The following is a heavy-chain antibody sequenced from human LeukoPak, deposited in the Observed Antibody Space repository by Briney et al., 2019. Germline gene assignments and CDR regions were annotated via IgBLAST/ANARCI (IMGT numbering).Heavy chain of an antibody. CDR2: INTDGSTI. CDR3: ARAGSYRFDY. D-gene: IGHD1-26*01. Sequence: GGSLRLSCAASGFTFSSYGMHWVRQAPGKGLVWVSRINTDGSTINYADSVKGRFTISRDNAKNTLYLQMNSLRAEDTAVYYCARAGSYRFDYWGQGTLVTVSS. V-gene: IGHV3-74*01. CDR1: GFTFSSYG. J-gene: IGHJ4*02.